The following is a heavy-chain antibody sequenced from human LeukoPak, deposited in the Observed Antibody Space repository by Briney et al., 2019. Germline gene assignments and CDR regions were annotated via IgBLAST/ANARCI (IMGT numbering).Heavy chain of an antibody. CDR2: IYHSGSP. Sequence: SGTLSLTCAVSGGSISSNNWWGWVRQPPGKGLEWIGEIYHSGSPNYNPSLKSRVTISVDKSRNHFSLNLSSVTAADTAVYYCARGVAVAGTWYYLDYWGQGTLVTVSS. D-gene: IGHD6-19*01. J-gene: IGHJ4*02. CDR1: GGSISSNNW. CDR3: ARGVAVAGTWYYLDY. V-gene: IGHV4-4*02.